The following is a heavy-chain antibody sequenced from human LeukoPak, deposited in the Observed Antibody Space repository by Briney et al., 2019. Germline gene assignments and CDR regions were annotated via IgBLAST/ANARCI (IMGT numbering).Heavy chain of an antibody. CDR1: GGSISSSSYY. V-gene: IGHV4-39*01. Sequence: SETPSLTCTVSGGSISSSSYYWGWIRQPPGQGLEWIGTIYYSGSTYYNPSLKSRVTISVDTSKNQFSLKLSSVTAADTAVYYCARYVLSVAGTSLWGQGTLVTVSS. D-gene: IGHD6-19*01. J-gene: IGHJ4*02. CDR2: IYYSGST. CDR3: ARYVLSVAGTSL.